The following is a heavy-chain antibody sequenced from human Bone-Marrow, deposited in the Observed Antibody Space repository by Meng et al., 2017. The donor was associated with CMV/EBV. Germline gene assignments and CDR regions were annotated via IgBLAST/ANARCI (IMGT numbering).Heavy chain of an antibody. CDR2: INPNSGGT. D-gene: IGHD2-2*01. Sequence: ASVKASCKASGYTFTGYFMHWVRQAPGQGLEWMGWINPNSGGTNYAQKFQGRVTMTRDRSISTADMELSRLRSDDTAVYYCARGGGGDIVVVPAASGYYFPLDYWGQGTLVTVSS. CDR3: ARGGGGDIVVVPAASGYYFPLDY. V-gene: IGHV1-2*02. CDR1: GYTFTGYF. J-gene: IGHJ4*02.